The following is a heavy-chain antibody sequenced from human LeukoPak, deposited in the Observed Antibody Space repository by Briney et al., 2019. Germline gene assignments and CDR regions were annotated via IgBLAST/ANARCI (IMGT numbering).Heavy chain of an antibody. CDR2: IKQDGSEK. D-gene: IGHD5-18*01. J-gene: IGHJ4*02. Sequence: PGGSLRLSCAASGFSFSSYWMNWVRQAPGKGLEWVANIKQDGSEKYYADSVKGRFTISRDNAKNSLYLQMNSLRAEDTAVYYCASGGYSFFYWGQGTLVTVSS. CDR3: ASGGYSFFY. V-gene: IGHV3-7*03. CDR1: GFSFSSYW.